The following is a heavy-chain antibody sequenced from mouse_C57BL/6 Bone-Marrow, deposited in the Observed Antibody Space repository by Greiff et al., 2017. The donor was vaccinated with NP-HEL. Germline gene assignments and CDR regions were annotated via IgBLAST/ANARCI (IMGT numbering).Heavy chain of an antibody. J-gene: IGHJ1*03. CDR2: IWRGGST. Sequence: VKLMESGPGLVQPSQSLSITCTVSGFSLTSYGVHWVRQSPGKGLEWLGVIWRGGSTDYNAAFMSRLSITKDNSKSQVFFKMNSLQADDTAIYYCAKMRDDGGYFDVWGTGTTVTVSS. D-gene: IGHD2-14*01. CDR1: GFSLTSYG. V-gene: IGHV2-5*01. CDR3: AKMRDDGGYFDV.